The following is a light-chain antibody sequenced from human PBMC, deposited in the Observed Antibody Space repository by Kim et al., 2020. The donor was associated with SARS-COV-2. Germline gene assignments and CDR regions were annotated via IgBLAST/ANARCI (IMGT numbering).Light chain of an antibody. CDR3: SSYTSSSTLV. CDR2: DVS. Sequence: QSALTQPASVSGSPGQSITISYTGTSSDVGGYNYVSWYQQHPRKAPKLMIYDVSNQPSGVSNRFSGYKSGNTASLTISGLQAEDEADYYCSSYTSSSTLVFGGGTQLAVL. CDR1: SSDVGGYNY. V-gene: IGLV2-14*03. J-gene: IGLJ2*01.